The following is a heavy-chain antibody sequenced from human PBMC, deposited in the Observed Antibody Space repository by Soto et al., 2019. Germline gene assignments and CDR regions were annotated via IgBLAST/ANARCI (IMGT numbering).Heavy chain of an antibody. Sequence: QVQLVQSGAEVKKPGSSVKVSCKASGGSFSTYAISWVRQAPGQGLEWMGGGIPIFGTTNYAQKFQDRVTITADESTSTGYMELRSLRSEDTAVYYCLSVDYWGQGTLVTVSS. CDR3: LSVDY. CDR2: GIPIFGTT. CDR1: GGSFSTYA. V-gene: IGHV1-69*12. J-gene: IGHJ4*02.